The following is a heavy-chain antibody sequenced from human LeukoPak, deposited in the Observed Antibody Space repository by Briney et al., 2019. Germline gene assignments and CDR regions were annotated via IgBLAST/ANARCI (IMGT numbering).Heavy chain of an antibody. D-gene: IGHD1-26*01. CDR2: IIPIFGTG. J-gene: IGHJ4*02. V-gene: IGHV1-69*13. CDR3: ARDLYSGSYMN. CDR1: GYTFTGYY. Sequence: SVKVSCKASGYTFTGYYMHWVRQAPGQGLEWMGGIIPIFGTGNSAQKFQGRVTITADESTSTAYMELSSLRSEDTAVYYCARDLYSGSYMNWGQGTLVTVST.